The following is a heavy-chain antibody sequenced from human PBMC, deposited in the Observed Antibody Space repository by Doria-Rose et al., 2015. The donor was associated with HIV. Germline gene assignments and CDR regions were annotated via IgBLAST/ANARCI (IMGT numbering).Heavy chain of an antibody. CDR1: GVSLSSPGMG. D-gene: IGHD6-13*01. J-gene: IGHJ4*02. V-gene: IGHV2-26*01. Sequence: SGPVLVKPTETLTLTCTVSGVSLSSPGMGVSWIRQPPGKALEWLANIFSDDERSYTTSLKSRLTISRGTSKSQVVLTMPDMDPVDTATYYCARIKSSRWYHKYYFDFWGQGTLVIVSA. CDR2: IFSDDER. CDR3: ARIKSSRWYHKYYFDF.